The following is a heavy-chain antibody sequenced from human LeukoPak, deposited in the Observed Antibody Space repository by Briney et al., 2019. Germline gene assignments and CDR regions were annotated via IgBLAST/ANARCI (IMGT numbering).Heavy chain of an antibody. D-gene: IGHD6-13*01. CDR1: GFTVSSNY. CDR3: AGVPAAAGTWYYYGMDV. J-gene: IGHJ6*02. CDR2: IYSGGST. V-gene: IGHV3-53*01. Sequence: HPGGSLRLSCAASGFTVSSNYMSWVRQAPGKGLEWVSVIYSGGSTYYADSVKGRFTISRDNSKNTLYLQMNSLRAEDTAVYYCAGVPAAAGTWYYYGMDVWGQGTTVTVSS.